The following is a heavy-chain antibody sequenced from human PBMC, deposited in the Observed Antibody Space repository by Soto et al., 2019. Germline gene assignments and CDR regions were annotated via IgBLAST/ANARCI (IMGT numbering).Heavy chain of an antibody. CDR2: IDWEDDK. CDR3: ARLMTQKYYYYYGMDV. J-gene: IGHJ6*02. CDR1: GFSLSTSGMC. D-gene: IGHD2-21*02. V-gene: IGHV2-70*01. Sequence: SGPTLVNPTQTLTLTCTFSGFSLSTSGMCVNWIRQSPGKALEWPALIDWEDDKDYSKSLKTRLTISKDTSKNQVVLTMTNMDPVDTATYYCARLMTQKYYYYYGMDVWGQGTTVTVSS.